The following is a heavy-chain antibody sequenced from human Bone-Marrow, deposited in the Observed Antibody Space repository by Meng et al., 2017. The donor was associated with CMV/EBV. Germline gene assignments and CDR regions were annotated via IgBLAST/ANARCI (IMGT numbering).Heavy chain of an antibody. D-gene: IGHD7-27*01. J-gene: IGHJ4*02. Sequence: SCAASEFTFSNAWMSWVRQAPGKGLEWVGRIKSKTDGGTTDYAAPVKGRFTISRDNSKNTLYLQMNSLRAEDTAVYYCARLTGTMAWTFDYWGQGTLVTVSS. V-gene: IGHV3-15*01. CDR3: ARLTGTMAWTFDY. CDR1: EFTFSNAW. CDR2: IKSKTDGGTT.